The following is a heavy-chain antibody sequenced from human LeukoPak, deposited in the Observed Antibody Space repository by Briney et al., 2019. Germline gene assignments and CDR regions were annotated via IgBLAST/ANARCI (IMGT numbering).Heavy chain of an antibody. CDR3: ARDRMPWNYRNYYYYMDV. Sequence: SVKVSCKASGGTFSNYAISWVRQAPGQGLEWMGGIIPIFGTANYAQKFQGRVTITTDESTSTAYMELSSLRSEDTAVYYCARDRMPWNYRNYYYYMDVWGKGTTVTVSS. CDR1: GGTFSNYA. V-gene: IGHV1-69*05. J-gene: IGHJ6*03. D-gene: IGHD1-7*01. CDR2: IIPIFGTA.